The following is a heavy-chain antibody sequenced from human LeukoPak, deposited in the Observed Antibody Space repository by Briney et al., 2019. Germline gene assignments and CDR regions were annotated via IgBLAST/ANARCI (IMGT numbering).Heavy chain of an antibody. CDR3: ARDRDSSGYIADAFDI. CDR2: ISTYNGNT. CDR1: GYTFTSYG. J-gene: IGHJ3*02. D-gene: IGHD3-22*01. V-gene: IGHV1-18*01. Sequence: ASVKVSCKASGYTFTSYGISWVRQAPGQGLEWMGWISTYNGNTNYAQKLQGRVTMTTDTSTSTAYMELRSLRSDDTAVYYCARDRDSSGYIADAFDIWGQGTMVTVSS.